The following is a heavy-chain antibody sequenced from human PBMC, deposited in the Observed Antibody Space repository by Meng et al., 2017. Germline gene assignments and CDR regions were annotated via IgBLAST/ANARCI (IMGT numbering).Heavy chain of an antibody. J-gene: IGHJ3*02. CDR3: ASGYSYGHGSRAFDI. V-gene: IGHV5-51*01. D-gene: IGHD5-18*01. Sequence: GESLKISCKGSGYSFTSYWIGWVRQMPGKGLEWMRIIYPGDSDTRYSPSFQGQVTISADKSISTAYLQWSSLKASDTAMYYCASGYSYGHGSRAFDIWGQGTMVTVSS. CDR1: GYSFTSYW. CDR2: IYPGDSDT.